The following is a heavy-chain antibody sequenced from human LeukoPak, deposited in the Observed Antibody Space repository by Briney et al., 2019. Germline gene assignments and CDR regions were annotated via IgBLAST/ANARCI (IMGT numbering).Heavy chain of an antibody. D-gene: IGHD1-7*01. CDR1: GGSISSYY. Sequence: SETLSLTCTVSGGSISSYYWSWIRQPPGKGLEWIGYIYYSGSTNYNPSLKSRVTISVDTSENQFSLKLSSVTAADTAVYYCARATITGTSPLDYWGQGTLVTVSS. CDR2: IYYSGST. CDR3: ARATITGTSPLDY. V-gene: IGHV4-59*01. J-gene: IGHJ4*02.